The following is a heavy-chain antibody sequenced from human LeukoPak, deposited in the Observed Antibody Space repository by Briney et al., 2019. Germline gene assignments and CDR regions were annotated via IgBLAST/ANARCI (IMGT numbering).Heavy chain of an antibody. J-gene: IGHJ4*02. Sequence: PSETLSLTCAVYGGSFSGYYWSWIRQPPGKGLEWIGYIYYSGSTNYNPSLKSRVTISVDTSKNQFSLKLSSVTAADTAVYYCARGLWFGEFTFDYWGQGTLVTVSS. V-gene: IGHV4-59*01. CDR3: ARGLWFGEFTFDY. D-gene: IGHD3-10*01. CDR2: IYYSGST. CDR1: GGSFSGYY.